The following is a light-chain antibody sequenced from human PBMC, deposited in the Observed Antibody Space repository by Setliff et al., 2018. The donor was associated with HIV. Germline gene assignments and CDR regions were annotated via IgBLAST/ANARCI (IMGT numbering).Light chain of an antibody. CDR3: GTWDISLSSVI. Sequence: SVLTQTPSVSAAPRQRVTISCSGVTSNIGSNSLSWYQQFPGTAPKLLIFDNNKRPSGIPDRFSGSKSDTSATLAITGLQTGDEADYYCGTWDISLSSVIFGGGTKVTVL. J-gene: IGLJ2*01. CDR2: DNN. CDR1: TSNIGSNS. V-gene: IGLV1-51*01.